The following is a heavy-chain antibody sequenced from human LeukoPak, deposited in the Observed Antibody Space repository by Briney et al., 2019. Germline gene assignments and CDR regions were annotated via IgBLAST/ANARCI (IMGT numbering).Heavy chain of an antibody. CDR2: ISAYNGNT. CDR1: GYTFTSYG. J-gene: IGHJ5*02. V-gene: IGHV1-18*01. D-gene: IGHD5-18*01. CDR3: ARALSRWIQLWLDNWFDP. Sequence: GASVKVSCEASGYTFTSYGISWVRQAPGQGLEWMGWISAYNGNTNYAQKLQGRVTMTTDTSTSTAYMELRSLRSDDTAVYYCARALSRWIQLWLDNWFDPWGQGTLVTVSS.